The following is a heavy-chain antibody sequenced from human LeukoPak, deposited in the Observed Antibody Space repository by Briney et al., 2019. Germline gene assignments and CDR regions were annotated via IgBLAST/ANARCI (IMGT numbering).Heavy chain of an antibody. CDR3: ARVDTAMVIDY. Sequence: ASVKVSCKASGGAFSSYAISWVRQAPGQGLEWMGRIIPILGIANYAQKFQGRVTITADKSTSTAYMELSSLRSEDTAVYYCARVDTAMVIDYWGQGTLVTVSS. CDR1: GGAFSSYA. D-gene: IGHD5-18*01. J-gene: IGHJ4*02. V-gene: IGHV1-69*04. CDR2: IIPILGIA.